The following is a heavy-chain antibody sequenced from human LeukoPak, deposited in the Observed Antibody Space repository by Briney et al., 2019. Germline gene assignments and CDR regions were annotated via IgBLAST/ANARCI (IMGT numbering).Heavy chain of an antibody. Sequence: GVSLRLSCAASGFTFSDYYMSWIRQAPGKGLEWISYISSSGSSTRYADSVEGRFTISRDNAKHSLYLQMHSLRVEDTAVYYCAREGSGLRIDFDSWGQGTLVTVSS. J-gene: IGHJ4*02. CDR2: ISSSGSST. CDR3: AREGSGLRIDFDS. CDR1: GFTFSDYY. V-gene: IGHV3-11*01. D-gene: IGHD6-19*01.